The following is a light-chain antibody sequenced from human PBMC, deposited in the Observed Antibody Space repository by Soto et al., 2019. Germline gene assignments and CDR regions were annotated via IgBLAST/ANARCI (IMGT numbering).Light chain of an antibody. CDR2: GVS. CDR1: QPVNSGY. J-gene: IGKJ1*01. Sequence: IVLTQSPGTLSLSPGEGATLSCRASQPVNSGYLAWYQQKPGQAPRLLMYGVSTRDTGIPDRFSGSGAGTDFTLTISRLEPGDFAVYYCQQRSNWPTFGQGTKVDIK. V-gene: IGKV3D-20*02. CDR3: QQRSNWPT.